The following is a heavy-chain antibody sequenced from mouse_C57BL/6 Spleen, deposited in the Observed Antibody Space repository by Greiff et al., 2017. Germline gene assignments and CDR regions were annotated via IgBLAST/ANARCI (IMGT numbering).Heavy chain of an antibody. V-gene: IGHV5-17*01. CDR1: GFTFSDYG. J-gene: IGHJ4*01. CDR3: ARPYGNYLYAMDY. Sequence: EVHLVESGGGLVKPGGSLKLSCAASGFTFSDYGMHWVRQAPEKGLEWVAYISSGSSTIYYADTVKGRFTISRDNAKNTLCLQMTSLRAEDTAMCYFARPYGNYLYAMDYWGQGTSVTVSS. CDR2: ISSGSSTI. D-gene: IGHD2-1*01.